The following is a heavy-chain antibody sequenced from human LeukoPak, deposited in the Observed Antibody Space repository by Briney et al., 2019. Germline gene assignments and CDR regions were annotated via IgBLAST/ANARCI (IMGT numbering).Heavy chain of an antibody. CDR1: GFTFSSYA. CDR3: ARETPSRSGDY. V-gene: IGHV3-30*04. D-gene: IGHD2-15*01. Sequence: GGSLRLSCAASGFTFSSYAMHWVRQAPGKGLEGVAVISYDGSNKYYADSVKGRFTISRDNSKNTLYLQMNSLRAEDTAVYYCARETPSRSGDYWGQGTLVTVSS. J-gene: IGHJ4*02. CDR2: ISYDGSNK.